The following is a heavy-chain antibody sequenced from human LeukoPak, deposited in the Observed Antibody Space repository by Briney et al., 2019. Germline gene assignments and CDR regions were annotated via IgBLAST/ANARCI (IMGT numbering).Heavy chain of an antibody. CDR1: EFDFSSHA. V-gene: IGHV3-23*01. CDR3: TNEIRPNDY. J-gene: IGHJ4*02. D-gene: IGHD4-17*01. Sequence: GGSLRLSCAASEFDFSSHAMTWVRQAPGKGLEWVSAISISGSKTYYADSVKGRFTISRDNSKNTLYLQMNSLRAEDTAVYYCTNEIRPNDYWGQGTQVTVSS. CDR2: ISISGSKT.